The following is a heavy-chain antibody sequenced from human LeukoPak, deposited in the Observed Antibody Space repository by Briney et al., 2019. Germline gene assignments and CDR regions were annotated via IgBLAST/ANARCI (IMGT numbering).Heavy chain of an antibody. CDR3: ARMSQGRLGYSSAHSDY. J-gene: IGHJ4*02. V-gene: IGHV3-21*01. Sequence: GGSLRLSCAASGFTFSSYSMNWVRQAPGKGLQWVSPISSSSSYIYYADSVKGRFTISRDDAKNSLYLRMNSLRAEDTAVYYCARMSQGRLGYSSAHSDYWGQGALVTVSS. CDR1: GFTFSSYS. CDR2: ISSSSSYI. D-gene: IGHD6-25*01.